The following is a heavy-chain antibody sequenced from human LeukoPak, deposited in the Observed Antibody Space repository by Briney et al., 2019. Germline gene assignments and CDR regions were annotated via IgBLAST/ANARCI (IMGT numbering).Heavy chain of an antibody. CDR2: IYPGDSDT. CDR1: GYSFTSYW. CDR3: ARHTQYSGSYYYYYYMDV. D-gene: IGHD1-26*01. Sequence: GESLKISCKGSGYSFTSYWIGWVRQMPGKGLEWMGIIYPGDSDTRYSPSFQGQVTISADKSISTAYLQWSSLKASDTAMYYFARHTQYSGSYYYYYYMDVWGKGTTVTVSS. J-gene: IGHJ6*03. V-gene: IGHV5-51*01.